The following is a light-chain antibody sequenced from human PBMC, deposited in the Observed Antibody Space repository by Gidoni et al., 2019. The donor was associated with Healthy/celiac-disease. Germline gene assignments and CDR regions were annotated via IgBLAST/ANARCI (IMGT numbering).Light chain of an antibody. Sequence: EIVMTQSPLSLPVTPGEPASISCRSSQSLLHSNGYNYLDWYLQKPGQSPQLLIYLGSNRASGVPDRFSGSGSGTDFTLKISRVEAEDVGVSYCMQALQTPLTFGGGTKVEIK. J-gene: IGKJ4*01. CDR3: MQALQTPLT. V-gene: IGKV2-28*01. CDR1: QSLLHSNGYNY. CDR2: LGS.